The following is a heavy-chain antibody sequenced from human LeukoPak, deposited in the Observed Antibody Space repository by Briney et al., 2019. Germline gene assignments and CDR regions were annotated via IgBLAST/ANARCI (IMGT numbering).Heavy chain of an antibody. Sequence: PGGSLRLSCAASGFTFNNYAMYWVRQAPGKGLEWVSVIYSGGSTYYADSVKGRFTISRDNSKNTLYLQMKSLRAEDTAVYYCARTDETAPAEDFQHWGQGTLVTVSS. CDR3: ARTDETAPAEDFQH. V-gene: IGHV3-53*01. CDR1: GFTFNNYA. D-gene: IGHD2-21*02. J-gene: IGHJ1*01. CDR2: IYSGGST.